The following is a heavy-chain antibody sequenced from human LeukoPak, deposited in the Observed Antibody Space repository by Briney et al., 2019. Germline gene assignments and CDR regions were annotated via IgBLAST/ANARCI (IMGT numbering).Heavy chain of an antibody. CDR2: ISSSGSTI. J-gene: IGHJ6*03. D-gene: IGHD1-14*01. CDR1: GFTFSSYD. V-gene: IGHV3-48*03. Sequence: GGSLRLSCAASGFTFSSYDMNWVRQAPGKGLEWVSDISSSGSTIYYADSVKGRFTISRDNAKNSLYLQMNSLRAEDTAVYYCARSTTSHYYYYMDVWGKGTTVTISS. CDR3: ARSTTSHYYYYMDV.